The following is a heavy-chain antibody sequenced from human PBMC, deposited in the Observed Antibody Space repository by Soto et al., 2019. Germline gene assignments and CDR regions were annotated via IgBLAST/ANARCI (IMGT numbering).Heavy chain of an antibody. D-gene: IGHD4-17*01. J-gene: IGHJ1*01. Sequence: QVQLVQSGAEVKKHGSSVKVSCKTSGGTVSTYTLSWVRQAPGQGLEWMGMIIPVLDKADYARGFQGRLTITADRATGTANMALSSLSCEDTAIFYWARGAADGASGVEYWVQGPLVSVS. CDR2: IIPVLDKA. CDR3: ARGAADGASGVEY. CDR1: GGTVSTYT. V-gene: IGHV1-69*02.